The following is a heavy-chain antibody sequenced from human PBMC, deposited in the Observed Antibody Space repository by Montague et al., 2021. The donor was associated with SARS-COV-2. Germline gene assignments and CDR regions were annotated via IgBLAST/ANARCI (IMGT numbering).Heavy chain of an antibody. D-gene: IGHD3-16*01. CDR1: SGSISNYY. V-gene: IGHV4-4*09. CDR3: ARAVQFAYGLDV. Sequence: SETLSLTCTVSSGSISNYYWSWIRLPPGKGLEWIGFISHTVSTNYYPSLESRVPISIDTSKSQFSPRVRSVTAADTAVDYCARAVQFAYGLDVWGQGTTVTISS. J-gene: IGHJ6*02. CDR2: ISHTVST.